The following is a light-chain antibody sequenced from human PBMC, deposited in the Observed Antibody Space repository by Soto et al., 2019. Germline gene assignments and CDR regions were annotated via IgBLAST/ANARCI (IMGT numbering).Light chain of an antibody. V-gene: IGKV1-39*01. CDR3: QHCFSTPLLT. CDR2: GAS. CDR1: QSISTF. Sequence: DIQMTQSPSSLSASVGDRVTITCRASQSISTFLNWYQQKPGKAPKLLIYGASNLERGVPSTFIGSGSWTDFTLTISSLQPEEFATYYCQHCFSTPLLTFGGGTKVEIK. J-gene: IGKJ4*01.